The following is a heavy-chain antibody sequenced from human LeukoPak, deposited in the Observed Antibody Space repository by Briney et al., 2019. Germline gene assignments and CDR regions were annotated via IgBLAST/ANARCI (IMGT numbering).Heavy chain of an antibody. D-gene: IGHD3-10*01. CDR2: IIPILGIA. V-gene: IGHV1-69*04. CDR1: GGTFSSYA. CDR3: ARDRFGEHANWFDP. Sequence: ASVKVSCKASGGTFSSYAISWVRQAPGQGLEWVGRIIPILGIANYAQKFQGRVTITADKSTSTAYMELSSLRSEDTAVYYCARDRFGEHANWFDPWGQGTLVTVSS. J-gene: IGHJ5*02.